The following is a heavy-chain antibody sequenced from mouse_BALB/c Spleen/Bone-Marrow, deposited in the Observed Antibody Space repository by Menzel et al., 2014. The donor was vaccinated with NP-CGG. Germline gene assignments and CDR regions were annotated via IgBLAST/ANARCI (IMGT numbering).Heavy chain of an antibody. Sequence: AQLKDSGAELVKPGASVKLSCTASGFNIKDTYMHWVKQRPEQGLEWIGRIDPANGNTKYDPKFQGKATITADTSSNTAYLQLSSLTSEDTAVYYCALYYDYDVGYWGQGTTLTVSS. V-gene: IGHV14-3*02. D-gene: IGHD2-4*01. CDR3: ALYYDYDVGY. CDR2: IDPANGNT. J-gene: IGHJ2*01. CDR1: GFNIKDTY.